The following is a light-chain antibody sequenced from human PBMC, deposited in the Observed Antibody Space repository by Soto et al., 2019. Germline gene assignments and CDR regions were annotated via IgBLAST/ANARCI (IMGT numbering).Light chain of an antibody. Sequence: DIQMSQSPASLSASVGDRVTITCRAAESISRHLNWYQQKPGRAPDLLIYAASTLQNGVPSRFTGSGSGTEFTLTITGLQLEDFATYYCQQDYSTLATFGQGTRLEIK. CDR3: QQDYSTLAT. V-gene: IGKV1-39*01. J-gene: IGKJ5*01. CDR2: AAS. CDR1: ESISRH.